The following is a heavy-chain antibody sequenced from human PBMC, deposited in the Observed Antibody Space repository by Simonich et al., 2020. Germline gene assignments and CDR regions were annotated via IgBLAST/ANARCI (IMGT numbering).Heavy chain of an antibody. CDR1: GFTFSSYA. CDR3: ARDGERYCGGDCYSYFDY. CDR2: ISYDENKK. J-gene: IGHJ4*02. D-gene: IGHD2-21*02. Sequence: QVQLVESGGGVVQPGRSLRLSCAASGFTFSSYAMHWVRQAPGKGLEWGASISYDENKKNYADALKGRFPISRDNSKNTLYLQMNSLRAEDTAVYYCARDGERYCGGDCYSYFDYWGQGTLVTVSS. V-gene: IGHV3-30*07.